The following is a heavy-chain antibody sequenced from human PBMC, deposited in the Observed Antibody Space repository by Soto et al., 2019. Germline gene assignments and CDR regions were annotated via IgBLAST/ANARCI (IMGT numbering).Heavy chain of an antibody. CDR2: IYYSGST. J-gene: IGHJ6*02. Sequence: SETLSLTCTVSGGSISSYYWSWIRQPPGKGLELVGYIYYSGSTNYNPSLKSRVTISVDTSKNQFSLKLSSVTAADTAVYYCARAMGYYYYGMDVWGQGTTVTVSS. D-gene: IGHD5-18*01. V-gene: IGHV4-59*12. CDR1: GGSISSYY. CDR3: ARAMGYYYYGMDV.